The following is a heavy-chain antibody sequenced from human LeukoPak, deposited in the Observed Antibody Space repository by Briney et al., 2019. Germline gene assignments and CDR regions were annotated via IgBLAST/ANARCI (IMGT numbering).Heavy chain of an antibody. CDR3: ARGWKWSLNNWFDP. Sequence: SETLSLTCTVSGGSISSSSYYWGWIRQPPGKGLEWIGSIYYSGSTYYNPSLKSRVTISVDTSKNQFSLKLSSVTAADTAVYYCARGWKWSLNNWFDPWGQGTLVTVSS. D-gene: IGHD2-15*01. J-gene: IGHJ5*02. V-gene: IGHV4-39*07. CDR2: IYYSGST. CDR1: GGSISSSSYY.